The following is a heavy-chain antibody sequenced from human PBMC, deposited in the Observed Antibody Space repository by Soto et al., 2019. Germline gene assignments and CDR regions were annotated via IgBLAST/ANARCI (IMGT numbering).Heavy chain of an antibody. Sequence: GGSLRLSCAASGFTFSSYAMHWVRQAPGKGLEWVAVISYDGISKHYADSVRGRFSISRDDSENTLYVQMNSLRAEDTAVYYCAKDGYLDTYYFDYWGQGTLVTVSS. CDR1: GFTFSSYA. J-gene: IGHJ4*02. D-gene: IGHD3-9*01. CDR2: ISYDGISK. CDR3: AKDGYLDTYYFDY. V-gene: IGHV3-30-3*01.